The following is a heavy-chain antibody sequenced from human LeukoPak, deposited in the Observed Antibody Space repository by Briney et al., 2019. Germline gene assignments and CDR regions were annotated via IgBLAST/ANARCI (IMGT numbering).Heavy chain of an antibody. V-gene: IGHV5-51*01. CDR3: ARRRTGTYYFDY. J-gene: IGHJ4*02. CDR2: IYPADSDT. D-gene: IGHD1/OR15-1a*01. CDR1: GYSFTSYW. Sequence: GESLKISCEGSGYSFTSYWIGWLRQMPGKGLEWMGIIYPADSDTRYSPSFQGQVTISAGKSISTAYLQWNSLKASDTAMYYCARRRTGTYYFDYWGQGTLVTVSS.